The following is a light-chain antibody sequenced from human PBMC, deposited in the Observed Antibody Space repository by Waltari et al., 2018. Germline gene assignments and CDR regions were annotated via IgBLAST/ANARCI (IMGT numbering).Light chain of an antibody. J-gene: IGKJ4*01. Sequence: DIQMTQSPSSLSASVGDNVTITCRASPTIYKYLNWYQQKPGKAPRHLIHTTSSLQGGVPSRFSGSGSGSEFALTIASLQPEDSATYYCQQSFSMPPTFGGGTKVEI. CDR2: TTS. V-gene: IGKV1-39*01. CDR3: QQSFSMPPT. CDR1: PTIYKY.